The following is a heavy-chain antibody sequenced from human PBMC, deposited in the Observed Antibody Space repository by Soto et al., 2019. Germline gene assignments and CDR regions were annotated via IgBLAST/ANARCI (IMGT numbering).Heavy chain of an antibody. Sequence: TSETLSLTCIVSGDSISASTYYWAWVRQPPGEGLEWIGSIYYDATTYSNPSLKSRVSLSVDTSRNQFSLKLTSVTAADTAVYYCSRHGVNSPFRFWGQGTMVTVS. CDR2: IYYDATT. J-gene: IGHJ3*01. CDR3: SRHGVNSPFRF. CDR1: GDSISASTYY. V-gene: IGHV4-39*01. D-gene: IGHD3-3*01.